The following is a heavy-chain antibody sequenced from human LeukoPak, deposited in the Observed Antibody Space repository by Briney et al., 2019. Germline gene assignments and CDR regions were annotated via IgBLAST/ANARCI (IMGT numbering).Heavy chain of an antibody. Sequence: PSETLSLTCAVSGGSIISYYWSWIRQPPGKGLEWIGYIYYSGSTNYDPSLKSRVTISVDTSKNQFSLKLSSVTAADTAMYYCARGGPVKQWLSYYYYYGMDVWGQGTTVTVSS. J-gene: IGHJ6*02. V-gene: IGHV4-59*01. CDR3: ARGGPVKQWLSYYYYYGMDV. CDR2: IYYSGST. CDR1: GGSIISYY. D-gene: IGHD6-19*01.